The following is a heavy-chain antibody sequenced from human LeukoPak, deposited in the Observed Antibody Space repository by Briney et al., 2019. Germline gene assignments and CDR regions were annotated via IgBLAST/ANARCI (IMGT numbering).Heavy chain of an antibody. D-gene: IGHD3-22*01. J-gene: IGHJ4*02. CDR2: INHSGRT. Sequence: SETLSLTCAASGDSFIGYFWTWIRQPPGKGLEWIGDINHSGRTNYNPSLQKRVSISVDTSNNQFFLNLTSVTAADAAVYYCARTGGFFDSSGFYHQNPYFLQFWGPGVLVTVSS. V-gene: IGHV4-34*01. CDR3: ARTGGFFDSSGFYHQNPYFLQF. CDR1: GDSFIGYF.